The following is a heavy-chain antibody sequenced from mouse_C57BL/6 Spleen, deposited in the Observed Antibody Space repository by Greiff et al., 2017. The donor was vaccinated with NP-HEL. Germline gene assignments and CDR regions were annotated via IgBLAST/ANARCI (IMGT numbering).Heavy chain of an antibody. CDR1: GYTFTSYW. Sequence: QVQLQQPGAELVKPGASVKLSCKASGYTFTSYWMQWVKQRPGQGLEWIGEIDPSDSYTNYNQKFKGKATLTVDTSSSTAYMQLSSLTSEDSAVYYWARRGTVVPYFDYGGQGTTLTVSS. CDR2: IDPSDSYT. J-gene: IGHJ2*01. CDR3: ARRGTVVPYFDY. V-gene: IGHV1-50*01. D-gene: IGHD1-1*01.